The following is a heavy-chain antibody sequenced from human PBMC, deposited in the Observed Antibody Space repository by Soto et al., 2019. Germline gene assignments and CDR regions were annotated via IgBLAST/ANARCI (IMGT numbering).Heavy chain of an antibody. D-gene: IGHD3-22*01. V-gene: IGHV4-31*03. CDR3: AREGLGYDSSGYIDY. Sequence: QVQLQESGPGLVKPSQTLSLTCTVSGGSISSGGYYWSWIRQHPGKGLEWIGYIYYSGSTYYNLSPKSRVTISVNTSKNQFSLKLSSVTAADTAVYYCAREGLGYDSSGYIDYWGQGTLVTVSS. J-gene: IGHJ4*02. CDR1: GGSISSGGYY. CDR2: IYYSGST.